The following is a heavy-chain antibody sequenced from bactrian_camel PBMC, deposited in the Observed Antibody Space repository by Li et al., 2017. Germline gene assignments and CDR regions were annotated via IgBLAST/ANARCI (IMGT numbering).Heavy chain of an antibody. V-gene: IGHV3-3*01. CDR2: IDLNGVE. D-gene: IGHD1*01. CDR1: GYGHITKC. J-gene: IGHJ6*01. CDR3: ATDGRPFTTRVALGSMFRY. Sequence: HVQLVESGGGTVQAGGSLRLSCSPSGYGHITKCMGWFRQAPGKEREGVAAIDLNGVEAFADSVKGRTTITRDKNTIFLQMNSLIPEDTGTYYCATDGRPFTTRVALGSMFRYWGQGTQVTVS.